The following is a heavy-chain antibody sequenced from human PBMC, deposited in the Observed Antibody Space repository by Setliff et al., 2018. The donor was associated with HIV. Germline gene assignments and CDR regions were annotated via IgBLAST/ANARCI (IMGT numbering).Heavy chain of an antibody. D-gene: IGHD6-13*01. V-gene: IGHV4-59*12. CDR1: GASIRGYY. CDR3: ARSDGGAAADNYYYYYMDV. Sequence: SETLSLTCSVSGASIRGYYWSWIRQSPGKGLECIGNIYYSGNTNYNPSLKSRVTILVDTSKNQFSLKLNSVTAADTAVYYCARSDGGAAADNYYYYYMDVWGKGTTVTVSS. CDR2: IYYSGNT. J-gene: IGHJ6*03.